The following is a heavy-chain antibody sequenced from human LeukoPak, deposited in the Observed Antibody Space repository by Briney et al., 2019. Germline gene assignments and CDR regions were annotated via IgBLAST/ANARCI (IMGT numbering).Heavy chain of an antibody. V-gene: IGHV1-24*01. CDR3: ATEQPVAGTGGDARDY. Sequence: GASVKVSCKVSGYTLTELSMHWVRQAPGKGLEWMGGFDPEDGETIYAQKFQGRVTMTEDTSTDTAYMELSSLRSEDTAVYYCATEQPVAGTGGDARDYWGQGTLVTVSS. CDR1: GYTLTELS. D-gene: IGHD6-19*01. J-gene: IGHJ4*02. CDR2: FDPEDGET.